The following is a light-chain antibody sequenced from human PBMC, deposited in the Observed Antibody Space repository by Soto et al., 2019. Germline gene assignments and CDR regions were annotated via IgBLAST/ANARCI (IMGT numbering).Light chain of an antibody. CDR1: SSDVGGYNY. J-gene: IGLJ1*01. CDR2: EVS. Sequence: QSALTQPASVSGSPGQSITISCTGTSSDVGGYNYVSWYQQHPGKAPKLMIYEVSNRPSGVSNRFSGSKSGNTASLTISGLQAEDEADYYCSSYVSSRTDVFGTGTKVTVL. V-gene: IGLV2-14*01. CDR3: SSYVSSRTDV.